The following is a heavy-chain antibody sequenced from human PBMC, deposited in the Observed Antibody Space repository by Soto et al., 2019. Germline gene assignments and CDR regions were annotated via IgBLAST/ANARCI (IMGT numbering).Heavy chain of an antibody. Sequence: SCKVSGYTLTELSMHWVRQAPGKGLEWVAVISYDGSNKYYADSVKGRFTISRDNSKNTLYLQMNSLRAEDTAVYYCAKEYSSGFDYWGQGTLVTVSS. V-gene: IGHV3-30*18. D-gene: IGHD6-25*01. CDR3: AKEYSSGFDY. J-gene: IGHJ4*02. CDR2: ISYDGSNK. CDR1: GYTLTELS.